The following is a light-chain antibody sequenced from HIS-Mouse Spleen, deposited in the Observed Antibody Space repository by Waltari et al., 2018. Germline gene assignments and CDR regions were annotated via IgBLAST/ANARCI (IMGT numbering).Light chain of an antibody. CDR2: ESS. V-gene: IGLV2-23*01. CDR3: CSYAGSSTWV. Sequence: QSALTQPASVSGSPGQSITISCTGTSSDVGSYNLVSWYQQHPAKAPNLMSYESSKLPSRVFNGLSASKSGNTDYLTISGLQAEDEADYYCCSYAGSSTWVFGGGTKLTVL. CDR1: SSDVGSYNL. J-gene: IGLJ3*02.